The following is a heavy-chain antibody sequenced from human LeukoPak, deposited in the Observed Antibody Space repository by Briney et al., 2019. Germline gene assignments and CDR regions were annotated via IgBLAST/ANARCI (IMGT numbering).Heavy chain of an antibody. CDR3: AKDNEYLPDFLFDY. CDR2: ISGSGGST. D-gene: IGHD2/OR15-2a*01. Sequence: GGSLRLSCAASGFTFSSYNMNWVRQAPGQGLEWVSAISGSGGSTYYADSVKGRFTISRDNSKNTLYLQMNSLRAEDTAVYYCAKDNEYLPDFLFDYWGQGTLVTVSS. CDR1: GFTFSSYN. V-gene: IGHV3-23*01. J-gene: IGHJ4*02.